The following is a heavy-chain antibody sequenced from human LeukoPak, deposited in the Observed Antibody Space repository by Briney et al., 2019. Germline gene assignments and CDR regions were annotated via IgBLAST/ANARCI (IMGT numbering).Heavy chain of an antibody. Sequence: GASVKVSCKASGGTFSSYAISWVRQAPAQGLEWMGGIIPIFGTANYAQKFQGRVTITADKSTSTAYMELSSLRSEDTAVYYCARAGGGYDYFDYWGQGTLVTVSS. D-gene: IGHD5-12*01. J-gene: IGHJ4*02. V-gene: IGHV1-69*06. CDR3: ARAGGGYDYFDY. CDR1: GGTFSSYA. CDR2: IIPIFGTA.